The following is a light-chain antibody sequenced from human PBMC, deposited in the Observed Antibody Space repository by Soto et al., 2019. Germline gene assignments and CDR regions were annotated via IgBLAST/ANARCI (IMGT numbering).Light chain of an antibody. CDR1: SSDVGGYNY. V-gene: IGLV2-14*01. J-gene: IGLJ3*02. Sequence: QSALTQPASVSGSPGQSITISCTGTSSDVGGYNYVCWFQQHPGKAPKLKIYEVSNRPSGVSNRFSGSKSGNTASLTISELQAEDEADYYCTSFTTISTWVFGGGTKRTVL. CDR2: EVS. CDR3: TSFTTISTWV.